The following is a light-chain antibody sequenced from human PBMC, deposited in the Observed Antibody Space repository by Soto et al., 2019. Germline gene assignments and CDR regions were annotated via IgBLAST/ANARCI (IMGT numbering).Light chain of an antibody. CDR3: MQVTHFPRT. V-gene: IGKV2-24*01. Sequence: DVVLTQTPLSSPVNLGQPASISCRSSESLVHSDGNTYLSWLQQRPGQPPRLLIYQISNRFSGVPDKFSGSGAGTYFTLKNSRVEPEDVGVYYCMQVTHFPRTFGQGTKVEI. J-gene: IGKJ1*01. CDR1: ESLVHSDGNTY. CDR2: QIS.